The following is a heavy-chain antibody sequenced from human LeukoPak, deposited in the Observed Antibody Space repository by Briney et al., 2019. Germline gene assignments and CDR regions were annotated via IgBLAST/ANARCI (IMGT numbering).Heavy chain of an antibody. CDR1: VGSISSSSYY. V-gene: IGHV4-39*02. Sequence: SETLSLTCTVSVGSISSSSYYWGWIRQPPGKGLEWIGSIYYSGSTYYNPSLKSRVTMSVDTSKNHFSLKLSSVTAADTAVYYCARGREDTVVVLSAPSRVFDYWGQGTLVTVSS. J-gene: IGHJ4*02. CDR2: IYYSGST. CDR3: ARGREDTVVVLSAPSRVFDY. D-gene: IGHD2-15*01.